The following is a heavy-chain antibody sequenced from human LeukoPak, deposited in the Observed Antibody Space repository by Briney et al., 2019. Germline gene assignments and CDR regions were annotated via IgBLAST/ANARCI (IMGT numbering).Heavy chain of an antibody. J-gene: IGHJ4*02. D-gene: IGHD3-22*01. Sequence: GRSLRLSCAASGFTFSSYDMHWVRQATGKGLEWVSAIGTAGDTYYPGSVKGRFTISRENAKNSLYLQMNSLRAEDTAVYYCARAPGGGYSTALDYWGQGTLVTVSS. CDR1: GFTFSSYD. CDR3: ARAPGGGYSTALDY. CDR2: IGTAGDT. V-gene: IGHV3-13*01.